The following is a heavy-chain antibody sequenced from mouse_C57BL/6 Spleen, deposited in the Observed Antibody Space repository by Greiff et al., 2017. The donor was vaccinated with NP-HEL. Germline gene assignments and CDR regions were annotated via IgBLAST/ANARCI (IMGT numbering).Heavy chain of an antibody. CDR1: GFTFSSYA. Sequence: EVQGVESGGGLVKPGGSLKLSCAASGFTFSSYAMSWVRQTPEKRLEWVATISDGGSYTYYPDNVKGRFTISRDNAKNNLYLQMSHLKSEDTAMYYCARGGTLGLPYWGQVTLVTVSA. CDR2: ISDGGSYT. D-gene: IGHD2-14*01. V-gene: IGHV5-4*01. CDR3: ARGGTLGLPY. J-gene: IGHJ3*01.